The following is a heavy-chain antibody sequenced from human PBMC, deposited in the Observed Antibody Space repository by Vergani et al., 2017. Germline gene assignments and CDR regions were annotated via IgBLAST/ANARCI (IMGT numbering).Heavy chain of an antibody. J-gene: IGHJ4*02. CDR1: GGTFSSYA. V-gene: IGHV1-69*18. D-gene: IGHD4-23*01. Sequence: QMQLVQSGAEVKKTGSSVKVSCKASGGTFSSYAISWVRQAPGQGLEWMGRIIPIFGTANYAQKFQGRVTITADESTSTAYMELSSLRSEDTAVYYCARAPYYGGNSPAFDYWGQGTLVTVSS. CDR2: IIPIFGTA. CDR3: ARAPYYGGNSPAFDY.